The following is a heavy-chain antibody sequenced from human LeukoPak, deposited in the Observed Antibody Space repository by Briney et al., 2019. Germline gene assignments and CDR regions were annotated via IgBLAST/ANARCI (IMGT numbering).Heavy chain of an antibody. CDR1: GFTFSTDA. D-gene: IGHD6-6*01. J-gene: IGHJ4*02. CDR3: AKEAKGAYSSSSGYFDY. Sequence: GGSLRLSCAVSGFTFSTDAMSWVRQAPGKGLEWVSAISGSGGSTYYADSVKGRFTISRDNSKNTLYLQMNSLRAEDTAVYYCAKEAKGAYSSSSGYFDYWGQGTLVTVSS. V-gene: IGHV3-23*01. CDR2: ISGSGGST.